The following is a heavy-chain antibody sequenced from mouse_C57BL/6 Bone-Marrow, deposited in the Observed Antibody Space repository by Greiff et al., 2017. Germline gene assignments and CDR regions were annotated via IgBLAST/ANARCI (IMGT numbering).Heavy chain of an antibody. CDR3: ARGDYYGSSYVATGWFAY. CDR1: GYTFTSYW. J-gene: IGHJ3*01. D-gene: IGHD1-1*01. CDR2: IHPNSGST. Sequence: QVQLKQPGAELVKPGASVKLSCKASGYTFTSYWMHWVKQRPGQGLEWIGMIHPNSGSTNYNEKFKSKATLTVDKSSSTAYMQLSSLTSEDSAVYYCARGDYYGSSYVATGWFAYWGQGTLVTVSA. V-gene: IGHV1-64*01.